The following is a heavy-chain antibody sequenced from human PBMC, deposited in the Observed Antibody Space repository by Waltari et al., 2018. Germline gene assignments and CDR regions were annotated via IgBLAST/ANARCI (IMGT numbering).Heavy chain of an antibody. CDR1: GFTFTNSA. J-gene: IGHJ4*02. Sequence: QMQLVQSGPEVKKPGTSVRVSCKASGFTFTNSAVQWVRQARGQRLEWIGWSVVGSGNTNYAQKFQERVTITRDMSTTAAYMELSSLRSEDTAVYYCAASASYYYDSSGYYFDYWGQGTLVTVSS. D-gene: IGHD3-22*01. CDR2: SVVGSGNT. CDR3: AASASYYYDSSGYYFDY. V-gene: IGHV1-58*01.